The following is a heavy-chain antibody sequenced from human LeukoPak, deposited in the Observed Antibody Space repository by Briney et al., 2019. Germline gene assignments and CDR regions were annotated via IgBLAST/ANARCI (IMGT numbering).Heavy chain of an antibody. Sequence: PSETLSLTCTVSGGSISSYYWSWIRQPAGKGLEWIGRIYTSGSTNYNPSLKSRATMSVDTSKNQFSLKLSSVTAADTAVYYCARVTRHCSGGICFFDYWGQGTLVTVSS. CDR2: IYTSGST. CDR3: ARVTRHCSGGICFFDY. D-gene: IGHD2-15*01. V-gene: IGHV4-4*07. CDR1: GGSISSYY. J-gene: IGHJ4*02.